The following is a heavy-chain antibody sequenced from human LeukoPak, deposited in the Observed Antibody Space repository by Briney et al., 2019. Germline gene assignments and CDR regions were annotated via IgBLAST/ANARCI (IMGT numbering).Heavy chain of an antibody. D-gene: IGHD3-10*01. CDR3: ARWRVPGYFDY. J-gene: IGHJ4*02. CDR1: GFTFSSYE. Sequence: GGSLRLSCAASGFTFSSYEMNWVRQAPGKGLEWVSYISSSGSTIYYADSVKGRFTISRDNSKNTLYLQMNSLRAEDTAVYYCARWRVPGYFDYWGQGALVTVFS. V-gene: IGHV3-48*03. CDR2: ISSSGSTI.